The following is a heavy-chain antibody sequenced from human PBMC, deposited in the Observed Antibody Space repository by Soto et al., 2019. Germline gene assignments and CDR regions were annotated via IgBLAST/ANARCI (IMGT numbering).Heavy chain of an antibody. CDR3: TRHALQYCGGDCYLLPYFDL. CDR1: GFTFSGSA. D-gene: IGHD2-21*02. Sequence: EVQLVESGGGLVQPGGSLKLSCAASGFTFSGSAMHWVRQASGKGLEWVGRIRSKANGYATAYAASVKGRFTISRDDSKNTAYRQMNSLKTEDTAVYYCTRHALQYCGGDCYLLPYFDLWGRGTLVTVSS. CDR2: IRSKANGYAT. J-gene: IGHJ2*01. V-gene: IGHV3-73*02.